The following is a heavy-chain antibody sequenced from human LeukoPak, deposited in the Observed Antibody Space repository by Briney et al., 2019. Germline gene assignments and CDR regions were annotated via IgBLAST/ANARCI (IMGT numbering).Heavy chain of an antibody. CDR2: ISAGGGST. Sequence: SGGSLRLSCAVSGFTFSSYAMSWVRQAPGKGLEWVSSISAGGGSTYYADSVKGRFTLSRDNSKNTLYLQMNSLRAEDTAVYYCAKVLRLNHLPVQYYYYGVDVWGQGTTVTVSS. J-gene: IGHJ6*02. D-gene: IGHD1-14*01. CDR3: AKVLRLNHLPVQYYYYGVDV. CDR1: GFTFSSYA. V-gene: IGHV3-23*01.